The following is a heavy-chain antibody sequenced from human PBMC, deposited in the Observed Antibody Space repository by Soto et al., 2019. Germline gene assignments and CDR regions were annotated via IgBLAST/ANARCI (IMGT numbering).Heavy chain of an antibody. J-gene: IGHJ4*02. Sequence: GGSLRLSCTTSGFTFGDYAMSWFRQAPGKGLEWVGFIRSKPYGGTIEYAASVKDRFIISRDDSKSIAYLQMNSLKTEDTAVYYCSRQQSSSWNCDYWGQGTLVTVSS. CDR1: GFTFGDYA. CDR3: SRQQSSSWNCDY. D-gene: IGHD6-13*01. V-gene: IGHV3-49*03. CDR2: IRSKPYGGTI.